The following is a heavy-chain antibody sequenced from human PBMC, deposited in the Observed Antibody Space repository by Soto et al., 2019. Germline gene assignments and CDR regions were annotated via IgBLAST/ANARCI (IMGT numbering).Heavy chain of an antibody. CDR2: ISPKSTYR. CDR1: GFPFNDYY. D-gene: IGHD2-21*01. CDR3: ARGGGGGLFEH. J-gene: IGHJ4*02. V-gene: IGHV3-11*06. Sequence: PGGSLRLSCATSGFPFNDYYMSWIRQAPGKGLEWLSHISPKSTYRNYADSVKDRFTISRDNTKSSLFLQMNSLGVDDTAVYYCARGGGGGLFEHWGQGVLVTVSS.